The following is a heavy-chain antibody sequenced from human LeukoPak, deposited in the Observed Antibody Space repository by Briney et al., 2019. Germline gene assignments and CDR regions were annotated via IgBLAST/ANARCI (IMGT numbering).Heavy chain of an antibody. Sequence: ASVKVSCKASGYTFTTYYMHWVRQAPGQGLEWMGIINPSGGSTTYAQKFQGRVTITRDTSTSTAYMEVSSLRSEDTAVYYCASLGTQFPHYWGQGTLVTVSS. CDR1: GYTFTTYY. D-gene: IGHD3-10*01. J-gene: IGHJ4*02. V-gene: IGHV1-46*01. CDR2: INPSGGST. CDR3: ASLGTQFPHY.